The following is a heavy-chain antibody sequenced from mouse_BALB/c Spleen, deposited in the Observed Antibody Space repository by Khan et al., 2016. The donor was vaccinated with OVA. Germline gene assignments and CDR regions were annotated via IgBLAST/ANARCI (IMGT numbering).Heavy chain of an antibody. CDR3: ARAPGDDGSNCFDY. V-gene: IGHV5-9-3*01. D-gene: IGHD1-1*01. CDR2: ISSGGSYT. CDR1: GFTFSNYA. J-gene: IGHJ2*01. Sequence: EVELVESGGGLVKPGGSLKLSCAASGFTFSNYAMSWVRQTPEKRLEWVATISSGGSYTYYPDSVKGRFTISRDNAKNTLYLQMSSLRSEDTAMYYAARAPGDDGSNCFDYWGQGTTLTVSS.